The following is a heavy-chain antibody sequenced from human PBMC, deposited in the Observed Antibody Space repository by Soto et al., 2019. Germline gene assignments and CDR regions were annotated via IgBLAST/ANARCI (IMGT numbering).Heavy chain of an antibody. CDR1: GFTFSSYD. J-gene: IGHJ4*02. CDR2: IGTAGDT. D-gene: IGHD2-15*01. Sequence: GGSLRLSCAASGFTFSSYDMHWVRQATGKGLEWVSAIGTAGDTYYPGSVKGRFTISRENAKNSLYLQMNSLRAEDTAVYYCARGRYCSGGSCYPDYWGQGTLVTVSS. CDR3: ARGRYCSGGSCYPDY. V-gene: IGHV3-13*01.